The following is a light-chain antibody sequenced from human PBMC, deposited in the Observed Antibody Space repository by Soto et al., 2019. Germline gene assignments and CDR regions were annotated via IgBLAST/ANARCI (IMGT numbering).Light chain of an antibody. CDR2: HVT. Sequence: QSALSQPASVSASPGQSITISCTGSTSDVGAYNFVSWYQQHPGKAPKLMIYHVTDRPSGISNRFSGSKSGNTASLTISGLQADDEADYYCSSYTSSKTFVFGIGTKLTVL. J-gene: IGLJ1*01. V-gene: IGLV2-14*01. CDR3: SSYTSSKTFV. CDR1: TSDVGAYNF.